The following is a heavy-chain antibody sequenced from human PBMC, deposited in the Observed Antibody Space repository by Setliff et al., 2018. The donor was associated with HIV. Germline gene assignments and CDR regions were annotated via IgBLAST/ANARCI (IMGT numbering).Heavy chain of an antibody. CDR2: IYPSDSET. CDR3: ARRARRELRGGYNPEYYFDY. J-gene: IGHJ4*03. Sequence: PGESLKISCKGSGYSFISYWIGWVRQMPGKGLEWMGIIYPSDSETRYSPSFQGQVTISADKSISTAYLQWSSLRASDTAVYYCARRARRELRGGYNPEYYFDYWGQGTMVTVSS. D-gene: IGHD5-12*01. V-gene: IGHV5-51*01. CDR1: GYSFISYW.